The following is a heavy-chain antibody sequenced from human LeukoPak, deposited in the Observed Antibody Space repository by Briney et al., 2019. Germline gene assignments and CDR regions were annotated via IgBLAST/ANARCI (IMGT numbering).Heavy chain of an antibody. J-gene: IGHJ4*02. CDR1: GFTFTSSA. Sequence: SVKVSCKASGFTFTSSAVQWVRQARGQRLEWIGWIVVGSGNTNYAQKFQEGVTITRDMSTSTAYMELSSLRSEDTAVYYCAADRSSGWNGGDYWGQGTLVTVSS. V-gene: IGHV1-58*01. CDR3: AADRSSGWNGGDY. CDR2: IVVGSGNT. D-gene: IGHD6-19*01.